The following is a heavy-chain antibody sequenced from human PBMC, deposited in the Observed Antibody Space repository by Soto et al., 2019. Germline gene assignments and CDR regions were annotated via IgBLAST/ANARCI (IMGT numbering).Heavy chain of an antibody. CDR1: GGSFSGYY. Sequence: XETLCLTCAVYGGSFSGYYWSWIRQPPGRGLDWIGEINHSGSTNYNPSLKSRVTISVDTSKNQFSLKLSSVTAADTAVYYCARGHSVEASIAAAVHDGWFDHWGHGTLVTVSS. J-gene: IGHJ5*02. CDR2: INHSGST. CDR3: ARGHSVEASIAAAVHDGWFDH. D-gene: IGHD6-13*01. V-gene: IGHV4-34*01.